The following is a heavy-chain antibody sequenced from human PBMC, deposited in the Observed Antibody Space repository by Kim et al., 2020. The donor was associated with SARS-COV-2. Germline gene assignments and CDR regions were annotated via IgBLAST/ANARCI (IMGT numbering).Heavy chain of an antibody. J-gene: IGHJ4*02. CDR2: ISYDGSNK. Sequence: GGSLRLSCAASGFTFSSYAMHWVRQAPGKGLEWVAVISYDGSNKYYADSVKGRFTISRDNSNNTLYLQMNSLRAEDTAVYYCASTSGYYYGAGSYSPGPSSWGQGTMVTVSS. V-gene: IGHV3-30*04. CDR1: GFTFSSYA. CDR3: ASTSGYYYGAGSYSPGPSS. D-gene: IGHD3-10*01.